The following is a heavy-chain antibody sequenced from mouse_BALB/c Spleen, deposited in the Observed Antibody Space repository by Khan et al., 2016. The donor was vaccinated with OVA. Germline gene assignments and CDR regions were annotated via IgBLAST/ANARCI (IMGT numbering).Heavy chain of an antibody. CDR2: ISPGRGDT. CDR3: ARRNYFGYTFAY. V-gene: IGHV1-77*01. D-gene: IGHD1-2*01. CDR1: GYTFTDYY. Sequence: QVQLQQSGAELARPGASVKLSCKASGYTFTDYYINWVKQRTGQGLEWIGEISPGRGDTYYNEKFKGTATLTADKSSSTAYMQLSSLTSEASAVYFCARRNYFGYTFAYWGQGTLVTVSA. J-gene: IGHJ3*01.